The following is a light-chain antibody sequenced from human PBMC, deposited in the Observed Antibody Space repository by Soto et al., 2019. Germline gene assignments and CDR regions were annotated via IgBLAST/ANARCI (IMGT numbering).Light chain of an antibody. J-gene: IGLJ2*01. CDR3: CSYAGSYTLV. Sequence: QSALTQPRSVSGSPGQSVTFSCTGTSSDVGGYNYVSWYQQHPGKAPKVIIYDVSKRPSGVPDRISGSKSGNTASLTISGLQADDEAAYYCCSYAGSYTLVFGGGTKVTVL. V-gene: IGLV2-11*01. CDR1: SSDVGGYNY. CDR2: DVS.